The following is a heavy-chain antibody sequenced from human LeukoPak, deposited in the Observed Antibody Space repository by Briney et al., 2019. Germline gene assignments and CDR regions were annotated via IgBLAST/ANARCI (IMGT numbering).Heavy chain of an antibody. J-gene: IGHJ4*02. V-gene: IGHV4-59*08. CDR1: GGSISTYY. Sequence: SETLSLTCTVSGGSISTYYWSWIRQPPGKGLEWIGYISDSGSTNYNPSLKSRATISVDTSKNRFSLKLSSVTAADTAVYYCARHPLVVPAATYFDYWGPGTLVTVSS. CDR2: ISDSGST. D-gene: IGHD2-2*01. CDR3: ARHPLVVPAATYFDY.